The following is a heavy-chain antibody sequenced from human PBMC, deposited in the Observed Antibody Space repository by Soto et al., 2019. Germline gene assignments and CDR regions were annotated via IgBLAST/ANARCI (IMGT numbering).Heavy chain of an antibody. Sequence: QVQLQESGPGLLKPSETLSLTCSVSGGSVSDKTYYWSWIRQPPGKRLEWIGYVYYSGTTNYNPSLKSRVTISVDLSKNRFSVRLSSVTTADTALYYCARTTAVPNTLRSRYFFDYWGQGTLVTVSS. CDR2: VYYSGTT. D-gene: IGHD4-17*01. V-gene: IGHV4-61*01. J-gene: IGHJ4*02. CDR3: ARTTAVPNTLRSRYFFDY. CDR1: GGSVSDKTYY.